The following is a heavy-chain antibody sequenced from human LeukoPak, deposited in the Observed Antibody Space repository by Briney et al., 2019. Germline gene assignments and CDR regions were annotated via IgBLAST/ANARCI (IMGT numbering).Heavy chain of an antibody. J-gene: IGHJ4*02. V-gene: IGHV1-46*01. Sequence: ASVTVSCKASGYTFTSYYMHWVRQAPGQGLEWMGIINPSGGSTSYAQKFQVRVTMTRDTSTSTVYMELSSLRSEDTAVYYCARGSSKDLLDYWGQGTLVIVSS. CDR2: INPSGGST. CDR1: GYTFTSYY. CDR3: ARGSSKDLLDY.